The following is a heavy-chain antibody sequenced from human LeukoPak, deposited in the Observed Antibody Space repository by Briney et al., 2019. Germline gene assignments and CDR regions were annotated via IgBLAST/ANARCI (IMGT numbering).Heavy chain of an antibody. J-gene: IGHJ4*02. D-gene: IGHD3-22*01. Sequence: GESLQISCQGSGYSFTSYWIGWVRQVPGKGLEWMGIIYPGDSDTRYSPSFQGQVTISADKSISTAYLQWSSLKASDTAMYYCARQSYDSSGYYYFDYWGQGTLVTVSS. V-gene: IGHV5-51*01. CDR3: ARQSYDSSGYYYFDY. CDR2: IYPGDSDT. CDR1: GYSFTSYW.